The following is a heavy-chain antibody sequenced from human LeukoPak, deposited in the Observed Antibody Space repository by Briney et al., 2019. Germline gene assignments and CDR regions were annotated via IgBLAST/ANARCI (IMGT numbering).Heavy chain of an antibody. CDR3: ARHYSSSWYPTDAFDI. Sequence: GESLKISCKGSGYSFTSYWIGWVRQMPGKGLEWMGIIYPGDSDTRYSPSFQGQVTISADKSISTAYLQWSSLKASDTAMYYCARHYSSSWYPTDAFDIWGQGTMVTVSS. V-gene: IGHV5-51*01. CDR2: IYPGDSDT. D-gene: IGHD6-13*01. CDR1: GYSFTSYW. J-gene: IGHJ3*02.